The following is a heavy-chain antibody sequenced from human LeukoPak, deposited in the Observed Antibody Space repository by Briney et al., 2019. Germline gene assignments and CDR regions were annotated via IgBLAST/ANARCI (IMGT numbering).Heavy chain of an antibody. CDR1: GFTFSSYA. CDR2: ISGSGGST. J-gene: IGHJ4*02. Sequence: GGSLRLSCAASGFTFSSYAMSWVRQAPGKGLEWVPAISGSGGSTYYADSVKGRFTISRDNSKNTLYLQMNSLRAEDTAVYYCAKVGRLLYSYYFDYWGQGTLVTVSS. V-gene: IGHV3-23*01. CDR3: AKVGRLLYSYYFDY. D-gene: IGHD2-2*02.